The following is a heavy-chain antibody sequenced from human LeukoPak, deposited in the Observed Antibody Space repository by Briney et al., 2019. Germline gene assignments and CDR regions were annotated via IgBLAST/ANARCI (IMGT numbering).Heavy chain of an antibody. J-gene: IGHJ6*03. CDR1: GYIFTSYG. Sequence: ASVKVSCKASGYIFTSYGISWARQAPGQGLEWMGWISAYNGNTNYAQKLQGRVTMTTDTSTSTAYMELRSLRSDDTAVYYCARRTYYYGSGSYNNNYYYYMDVWGKGTTVTVSS. V-gene: IGHV1-18*01. CDR2: ISAYNGNT. D-gene: IGHD3-10*01. CDR3: ARRTYYYGSGSYNNNYYYYMDV.